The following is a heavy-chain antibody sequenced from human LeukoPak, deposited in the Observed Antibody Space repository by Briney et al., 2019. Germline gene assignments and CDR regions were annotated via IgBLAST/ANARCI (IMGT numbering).Heavy chain of an antibody. V-gene: IGHV4-59*01. CDR2: IYYSGST. J-gene: IGHJ4*02. Sequence: PSETLSLTCTVSGGSISSYYWSWIRQPPGKGLEWIGYIYYSGSTNYNPSLKSRVTISVDTSKNQFSLKLSSVTAADTAVYYCAGYYDITSGHFDYWGQGTLVTVSS. CDR1: GGSISSYY. D-gene: IGHD3-22*01. CDR3: AGYYDITSGHFDY.